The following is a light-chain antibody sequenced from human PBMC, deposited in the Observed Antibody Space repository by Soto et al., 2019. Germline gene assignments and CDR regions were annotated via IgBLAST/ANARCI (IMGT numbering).Light chain of an antibody. J-gene: IGKJ1*01. Sequence: ELRLTQTPATLFVSAEEGDTVSCRASQSVTSHLAWYQQKPGQAPRLLIYGASTRATGIPARFIGSGSGTEFTLTISSLQSEDYAVYYCHQYNNWPPWTFGQGTKVDIK. CDR2: GAS. V-gene: IGKV3-15*01. CDR1: QSVTSH. CDR3: HQYNNWPPWT.